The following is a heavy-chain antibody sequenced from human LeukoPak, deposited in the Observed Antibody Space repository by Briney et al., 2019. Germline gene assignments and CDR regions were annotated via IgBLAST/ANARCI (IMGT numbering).Heavy chain of an antibody. CDR2: IKGKADGGTT. J-gene: IGHJ4*02. D-gene: IGHD3-22*01. CDR3: TRQRNYYDGSGHYDFDY. CDR1: GFTFSNAW. Sequence: GGSLRLSXAASGFTFSNAWMTWVRQAPGKGLEWVGRIKGKADGGTTDFAAPVKGRFTISRDDSKTTLYLQMNSLKTDDTAVYYCTRQRNYYDGSGHYDFDYWGQGTLVTVSS. V-gene: IGHV3-15*01.